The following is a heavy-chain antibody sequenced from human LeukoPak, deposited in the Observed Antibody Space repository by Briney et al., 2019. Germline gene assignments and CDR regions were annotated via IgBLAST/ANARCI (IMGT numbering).Heavy chain of an antibody. CDR3: AMQWLLLGAFDI. D-gene: IGHD3-22*01. J-gene: IGHJ3*02. Sequence: GGSLRLSCAASGFTFTNYAMSWVRQAPGKGLEWVSAISGSGDSTYYADSVKGRFTISRDNSRNTPFLQMNSLRVEDTAIYYCAMQWLLLGAFDIWGRGTMVTVSS. CDR1: GFTFTNYA. V-gene: IGHV3-23*01. CDR2: ISGSGDST.